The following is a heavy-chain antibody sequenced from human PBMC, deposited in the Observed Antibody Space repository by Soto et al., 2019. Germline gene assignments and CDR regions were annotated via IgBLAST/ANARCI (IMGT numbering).Heavy chain of an antibody. V-gene: IGHV1-18*04. D-gene: IGHD3-10*01. Sequence: ASVKVSCKASGYTFTSYGISWVRQAPGQGLEWMVCISAYNGNTNYAQKLQGRVTMTTDTSTSTAYMELRSLRSDDTAVYYCARVWGYYGSGSYYIVQAFDPWGQGTLVTVSS. CDR3: ARVWGYYGSGSYYIVQAFDP. CDR1: GYTFTSYG. J-gene: IGHJ5*02. CDR2: ISAYNGNT.